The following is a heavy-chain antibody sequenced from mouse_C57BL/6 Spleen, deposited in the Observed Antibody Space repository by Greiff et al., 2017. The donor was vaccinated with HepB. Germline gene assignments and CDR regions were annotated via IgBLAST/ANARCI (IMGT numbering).Heavy chain of an antibody. V-gene: IGHV1-80*01. D-gene: IGHD2-3*01. CDR1: GYAFSSYW. CDR3: ARRIYDGYCDQAMGY. Sequence: LVESGAELVKPGASVKISCKASGYAFSSYWMNWVKQRPGKGLEWIGQVYPGDGDTNYNGKFKGKATLTADKSSSTAYMQLSSLTSEDSAVYFCARRIYDGYCDQAMGYWGQGTSVTVSS. CDR2: VYPGDGDT. J-gene: IGHJ4*01.